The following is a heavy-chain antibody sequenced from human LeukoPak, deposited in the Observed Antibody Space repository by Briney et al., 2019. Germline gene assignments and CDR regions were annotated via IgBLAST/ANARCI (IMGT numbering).Heavy chain of an antibody. CDR1: GGSFSGYY. V-gene: IGHV4-34*01. CDR2: INHSGST. D-gene: IGHD6-13*01. J-gene: IGHJ6*03. Sequence: SETLSLTCAVYGGSFSGYYWSWIRQPPGKGLEWIGEINHSGSTNYNPSLKSRVTISVDTSKNQFSLKLSSVTAADTAVYYCARLGFVMRAAGPIYYYYYMDVWGKGTTVTISS. CDR3: ARLGFVMRAAGPIYYYYYMDV.